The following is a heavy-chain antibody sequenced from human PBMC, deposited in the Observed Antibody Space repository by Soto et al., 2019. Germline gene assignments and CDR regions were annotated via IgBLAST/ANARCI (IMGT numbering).Heavy chain of an antibody. D-gene: IGHD4-17*01. CDR2: INPNSGGT. J-gene: IGHJ4*02. Sequence: GASVKVYCKASGSFNPEYHIHWGRQTNGQGLEWMGRINPNSGGTNYAQKFQGRVTMTRDTSISTAYMELSRLRSDDTAVYYCARGWLTTVTSFDYWGQGNLVSGSS. CDR1: GSFNPEYH. CDR3: ARGWLTTVTSFDY. V-gene: IGHV1-2*06.